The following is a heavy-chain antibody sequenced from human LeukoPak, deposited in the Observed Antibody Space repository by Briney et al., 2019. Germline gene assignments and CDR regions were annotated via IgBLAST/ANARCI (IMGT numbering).Heavy chain of an antibody. D-gene: IGHD3-16*01. Sequence: ASVKVSCKASGYTFTGHYMHWVRQAPGKGLEWMGGFDPEEGETIHAQKFRGRVTMTEDTSTDTAYMELRSLRSEDTAVYYCATLYFDSGGAFDYWGQGTLVTVSS. J-gene: IGHJ4*02. CDR3: ATLYFDSGGAFDY. CDR2: FDPEEGET. CDR1: GYTFTGHY. V-gene: IGHV1-24*01.